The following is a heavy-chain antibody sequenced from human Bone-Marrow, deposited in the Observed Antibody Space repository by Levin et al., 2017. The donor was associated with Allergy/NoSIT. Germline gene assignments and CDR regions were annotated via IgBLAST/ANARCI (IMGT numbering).Heavy chain of an antibody. Sequence: SETLSLTCTVSGGSVSSGTYYWSWIRQIPGTGLEWIGYTYHSGGTNYNPSLKSRVTIPLDTSKNQFSLQLSSVTAAATAVYYCARYDYGGDFYYFDHWGQGILVTVSS. V-gene: IGHV4-61*01. D-gene: IGHD4-23*01. CDR2: TYHSGGT. CDR3: ARYDYGGDFYYFDH. CDR1: GGSVSSGTYY. J-gene: IGHJ4*02.